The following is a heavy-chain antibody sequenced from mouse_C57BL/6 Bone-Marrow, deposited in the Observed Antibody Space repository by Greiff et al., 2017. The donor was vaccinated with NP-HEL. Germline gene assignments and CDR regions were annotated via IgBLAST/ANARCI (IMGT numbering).Heavy chain of an antibody. J-gene: IGHJ3*01. D-gene: IGHD1-1*01. CDR2: IWTGGGT. CDR1: GFSLTSYA. V-gene: IGHV2-9-1*01. CDR3: ARDYGSSSWFSY. Sequence: VQGVESGPGLVAPSQSLSITCTVSGFSLTSYAISWVRQPPGKGLEWLGVIWTGGGTNYNSAHKSRQSISKDNSKSQVFLKMNSLQTDDTARYYCARDYGSSSWFSYWGQGTLVTVSA.